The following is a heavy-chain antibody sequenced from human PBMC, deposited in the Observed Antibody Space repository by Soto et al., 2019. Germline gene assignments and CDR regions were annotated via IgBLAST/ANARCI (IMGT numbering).Heavy chain of an antibody. CDR1: GFTFNRYY. CDR2: IKEDGSDK. J-gene: IGHJ5*02. CDR3: VAGYCSGSNCPNWFAP. V-gene: IGHV3-7*01. Sequence: GSLRLSCAASGFTFNRYYMSWVRQAPGKGLDWVANIKEDGSDKYYVDSVKGRFTISRDNTKNSLYLQMNSLRAEDTAVYYCVAGYCSGSNCPNWFAPWGQGTLVTVSS. D-gene: IGHD2-15*01.